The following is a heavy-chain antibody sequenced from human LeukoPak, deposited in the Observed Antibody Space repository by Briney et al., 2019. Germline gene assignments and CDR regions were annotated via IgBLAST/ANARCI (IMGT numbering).Heavy chain of an antibody. CDR1: GFTFSSYA. Sequence: GGSLRLSCAASGFTFSSYAMSWVRQAPGKGLKWVSTINDNGDGTYYADSVKGRFTISRDNSYNTMSLQMNSLRDEDTGVYYCAKGLRTGVGPYMGYHYYMDVWGKGATVTVSS. CDR2: INDNGDGT. CDR3: AKGLRTGVGPYMGYHYYMDV. D-gene: IGHD3-16*01. V-gene: IGHV3-23*01. J-gene: IGHJ6*03.